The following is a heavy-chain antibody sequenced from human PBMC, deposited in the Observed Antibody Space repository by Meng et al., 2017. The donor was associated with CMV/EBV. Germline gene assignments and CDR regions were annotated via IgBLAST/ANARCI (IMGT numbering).Heavy chain of an antibody. J-gene: IGHJ6*02. D-gene: IGHD6-6*01. CDR1: GFTFSNAW. Sequence: GESLKISCAASGFTFSNAWMSWVRQAPGKGLEWVGRIKSKTDGGTTDYAAPVKGRFTISRDDSKNTLYLQMNSLKTEDTAVYYCTTGGSSSCYYYGMDVWGQGTTVTVSS. V-gene: IGHV3-15*01. CDR2: IKSKTDGGTT. CDR3: TTGGSSSCYYYGMDV.